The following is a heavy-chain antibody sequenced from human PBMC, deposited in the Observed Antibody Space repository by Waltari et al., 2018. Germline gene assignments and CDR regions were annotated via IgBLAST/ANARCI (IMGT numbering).Heavy chain of an antibody. CDR2: MYYIGST. V-gene: IGHV4-39*01. CDR1: GGSISSSSYY. Sequence: QLQLQESGPGLVKPSETLSLTCTVSGGSISSSSYYWGWIRQPPGKGLEWIGSMYYIGSTDYNPSLNSRVTISVDTSKNQFSLKLSSVTAADTAVYYCARLGPSIAARRVYFDYWGQGTLVTVSS. D-gene: IGHD6-6*01. J-gene: IGHJ4*02. CDR3: ARLGPSIAARRVYFDY.